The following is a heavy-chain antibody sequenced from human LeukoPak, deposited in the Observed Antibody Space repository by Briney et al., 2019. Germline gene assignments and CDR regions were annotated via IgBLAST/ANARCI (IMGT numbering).Heavy chain of an antibody. CDR2: ISSSGSTI. D-gene: IGHD2-15*01. CDR1: AFTLSNYA. Sequence: PGGSLRLSCAGSAFTLSNYAINWVRQAPGKGPEWLSYISSSGSTILYADSVKGRFTISRDNSKNTLYLQMNSLRAEDTAVYYCAKDGRTNGAFDIWGQGTMVTVSS. V-gene: IGHV3-48*01. CDR3: AKDGRTNGAFDI. J-gene: IGHJ3*02.